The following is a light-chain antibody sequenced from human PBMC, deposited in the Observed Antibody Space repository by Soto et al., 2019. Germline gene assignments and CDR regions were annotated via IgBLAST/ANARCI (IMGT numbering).Light chain of an antibody. CDR2: NAS. V-gene: IGKV1-27*01. Sequence: DIQMTQSPSSLSASVGDRVTITCRASQGISNYLAWYQKKPGKVPKLLIFNASTLQSGVPSRFSGSGSGTDFTLTISSLQPEDVATYYCQKYNSVPWTFGQGTKVEIK. CDR3: QKYNSVPWT. J-gene: IGKJ1*01. CDR1: QGISNY.